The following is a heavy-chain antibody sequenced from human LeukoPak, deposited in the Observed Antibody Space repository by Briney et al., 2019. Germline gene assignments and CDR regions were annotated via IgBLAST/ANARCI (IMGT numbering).Heavy chain of an antibody. CDR2: INHSGST. CDR3: ASPACSRTSCYSFDY. D-gene: IGHD2-2*02. V-gene: IGHV4-34*01. CDR1: AGSFSGYY. Sequence: SETLSLTCAVYAGSFSGYYWSWIRQPPGKGLEWIGEINHSGSTNYNPSLKSRVTISVDTSKNQFSLKLSSVTAADTAVYYCASPACSRTSCYSFDYWGQGTLVTVSS. J-gene: IGHJ4*02.